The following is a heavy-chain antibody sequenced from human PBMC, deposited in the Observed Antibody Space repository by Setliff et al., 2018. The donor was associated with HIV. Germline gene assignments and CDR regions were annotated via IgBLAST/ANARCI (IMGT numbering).Heavy chain of an antibody. Sequence: KTSETLSLTCTVSGYSISSGYYWGWIRQPPGKGLEWIGSIYHSGSTYYNPSLKSRVTISVDTSKNQFSLKLSSVTAADTAVYYCARRRSSGWYHYFDYWG. CDR2: IYHSGST. CDR3: ARRRSSGWYHYFDY. D-gene: IGHD6-19*01. V-gene: IGHV4-38-2*02. CDR1: GYSISSGYY. J-gene: IGHJ4*01.